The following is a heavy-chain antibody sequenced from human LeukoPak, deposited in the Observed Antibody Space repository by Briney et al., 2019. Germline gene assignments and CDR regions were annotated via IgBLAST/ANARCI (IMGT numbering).Heavy chain of an antibody. CDR3: ARGIAADGLKFDP. D-gene: IGHD6-13*01. CDR2: IYSGGST. CDR1: GFTVSSNY. Sequence: GGSLRLSCAASGFTVSSNYMSWVRQAPGKGLEWVSVIYSGGSTYYADSVKGRFTISRDNSKNTLYLQMNSLRAEDTAVYYCARGIAADGLKFDPWGQGTLVTVSS. V-gene: IGHV3-53*01. J-gene: IGHJ5*02.